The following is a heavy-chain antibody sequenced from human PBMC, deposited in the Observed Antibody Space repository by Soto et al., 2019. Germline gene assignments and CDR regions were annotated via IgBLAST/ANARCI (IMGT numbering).Heavy chain of an antibody. V-gene: IGHV3-23*01. CDR2: ISGSGGST. CDR3: STDIGLYGLDF. CDR1: GLTFSSYA. Sequence: GGSLRLSCAASGLTFSSYAMSLVRQAPGKGLEWVSAISGSGGSTYYADSVMGRFTISRDNSKNTLYLQMNSLRAEDTAVYYCSTDIGLYGLDFWGQGTTVTVSS. J-gene: IGHJ6*02. D-gene: IGHD3-9*01.